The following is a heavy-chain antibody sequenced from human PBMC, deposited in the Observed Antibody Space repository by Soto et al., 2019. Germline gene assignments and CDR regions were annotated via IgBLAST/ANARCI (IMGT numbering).Heavy chain of an antibody. Sequence: GESLKSACKGSGYSFTTYWIAWVRQMPGKGMEWVGIIYPGDSDTRYRPSFEGHVTISVDKSIITAFLQWNSLKASDKAIYYCARHSSSAPKYXWGQGTLVTVSX. V-gene: IGHV5-51*01. D-gene: IGHD6-6*01. CDR2: IYPGDSDT. CDR1: GYSFTTYW. CDR3: ARHSSSAPKYX. J-gene: IGHJ4*01.